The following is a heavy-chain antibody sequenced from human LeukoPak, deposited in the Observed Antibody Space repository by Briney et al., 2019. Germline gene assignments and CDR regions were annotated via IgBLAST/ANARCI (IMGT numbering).Heavy chain of an antibody. J-gene: IGHJ4*02. V-gene: IGHV3-7*03. CDR3: ARDDGGWLPFDY. Sequence: HHGGSLRLSCAASGFTFSSYWMDWARQAPGKGLEWVASINHNGNVNYYVDSVKGRFTISRDNAKNSLYLQMNSLRAEDTAVYYCARDDGGWLPFDYWGQGTLVTVSS. CDR2: INHNGNVN. D-gene: IGHD6-19*01. CDR1: GFTFSSYW.